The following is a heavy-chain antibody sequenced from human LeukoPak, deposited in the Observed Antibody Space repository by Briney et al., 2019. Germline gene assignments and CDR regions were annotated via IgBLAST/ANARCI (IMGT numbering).Heavy chain of an antibody. V-gene: IGHV1-18*01. J-gene: IGHJ4*02. CDR2: ISVYNGNT. D-gene: IGHD6-13*01. CDR1: GYTFTSNA. Sequence: ASVKVSCTASGYTFTSNAISWVRQAPGQGLEWMGWISVYNGNTNYAQKLQGRVTMTTDTSTSTAYMELRGLRSDDTAVYYCARGIAAAEYYSDYWGQGTLVTVSS. CDR3: ARGIAAAEYYSDY.